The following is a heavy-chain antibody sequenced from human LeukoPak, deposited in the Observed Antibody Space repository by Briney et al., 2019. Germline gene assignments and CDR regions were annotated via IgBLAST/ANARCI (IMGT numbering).Heavy chain of an antibody. V-gene: IGHV1-24*01. CDR3: ATGQYYSDAFDI. Sequence: ASVKVSCKVSGYTLTELSMHWVRQAPGKGLEWMGGFDPEDGETIYAQKFQGRVTMTEDTSTDTAYMELSSLRSEDTAVYYCATGQYYSDAFDIWGQGTMVTVSS. J-gene: IGHJ3*02. CDR2: FDPEDGET. D-gene: IGHD3-10*01. CDR1: GYTLTELS.